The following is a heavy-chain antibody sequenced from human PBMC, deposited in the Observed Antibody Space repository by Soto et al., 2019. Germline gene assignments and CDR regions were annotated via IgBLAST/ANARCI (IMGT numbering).Heavy chain of an antibody. CDR2: IIPIFGTA. CDR3: ASPGGRYFDWALYGMDV. Sequence: QVQLVQSGAEVKKPGSSVKVSCKASGGTFSSYAISWVRQAPGQGLEWMGGIIPIFGTANYAQKFQGSVTITADESTRTAYMELSSLRSEDTAVYYCASPGGRYFDWALYGMDVWGQGTTVTVSS. D-gene: IGHD3-9*01. CDR1: GGTFSSYA. J-gene: IGHJ6*02. V-gene: IGHV1-69*12.